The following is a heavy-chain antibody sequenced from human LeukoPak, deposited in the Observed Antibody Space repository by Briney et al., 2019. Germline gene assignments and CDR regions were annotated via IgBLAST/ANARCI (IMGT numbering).Heavy chain of an antibody. Sequence: GGSLRLSCAASGFTFSSYEMNWVRQAPGKGPEWVSYISSSGSTIYYADSVKGRFTISRDNAKNSLYLQMNSLRAEDTAVYYCARSGIAARPGIGYWGQGTLVTVSS. CDR1: GFTFSSYE. J-gene: IGHJ4*02. CDR3: ARSGIAARPGIGY. V-gene: IGHV3-48*03. CDR2: ISSSGSTI. D-gene: IGHD6-6*01.